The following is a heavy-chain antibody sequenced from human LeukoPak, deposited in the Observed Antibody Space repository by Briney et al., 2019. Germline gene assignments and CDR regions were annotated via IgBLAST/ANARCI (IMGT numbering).Heavy chain of an antibody. V-gene: IGHV4-4*07. CDR3: ARGIRSYRAFDI. CDR1: GGSINNYY. D-gene: IGHD1-26*01. Sequence: RPSETLTLTCTDSGGSINNYYWSWIRQPAGKGLEWIGRIYTRGSTNYNPSLKSRVTMSVDTSKNQFSLKLSSVTAADTAVYYCARGIRSYRAFDIWGQGTMVTVSS. CDR2: IYTRGST. J-gene: IGHJ3*02.